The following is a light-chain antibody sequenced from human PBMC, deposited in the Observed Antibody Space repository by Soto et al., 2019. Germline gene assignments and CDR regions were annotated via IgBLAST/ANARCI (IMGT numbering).Light chain of an antibody. CDR2: GAS. CDR1: QSVSSSY. V-gene: IGKV3-20*01. CDR3: KQYGSHLYT. J-gene: IGKJ2*01. Sequence: EIVLTQSPGTLSLSPGERATLSCRASQSVSSSYLAWYQQKPGQAPRLLIYGASSRATGIPDRFSGSGSGTDFTLTISRLEPEDFAVYYCKQYGSHLYTFGQGTKLEIK.